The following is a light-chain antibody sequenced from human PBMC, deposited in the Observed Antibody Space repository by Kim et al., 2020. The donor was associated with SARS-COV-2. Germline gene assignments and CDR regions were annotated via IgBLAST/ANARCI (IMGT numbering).Light chain of an antibody. J-gene: IGLJ2*01. CDR2: GKN. CDR1: SLRSYY. Sequence: ALGQTVRIPCQGDSLRSYYATWYQQKPGQAPILVIYGKNNRPSGIPDRFSGSSSGNTASLTITGTQAGDEADYYCNSRDSNDNVVFGGGTKVTVL. V-gene: IGLV3-19*01. CDR3: NSRDSNDNVV.